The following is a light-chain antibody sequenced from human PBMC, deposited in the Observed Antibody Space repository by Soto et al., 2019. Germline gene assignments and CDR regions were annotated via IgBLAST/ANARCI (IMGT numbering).Light chain of an antibody. V-gene: IGKV3-11*01. CDR2: DAS. J-gene: IGKJ2*01. CDR3: QQRRRWPRT. Sequence: EIVLTQSPVTLSLSPGERATLSCRASQSVDFQLAWYQQKPGQAPRLLISDASNRATGIPARFNGSGSGTDFTLVISSLEPEDFAVYYCQQRRRWPRTFGQGTKLEIK. CDR1: QSVDFQ.